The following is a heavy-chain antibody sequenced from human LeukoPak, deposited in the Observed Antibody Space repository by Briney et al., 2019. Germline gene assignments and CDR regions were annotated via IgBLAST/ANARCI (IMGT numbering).Heavy chain of an antibody. Sequence: GGSLRLSCAASGFTFSSYAMSWVRQAPGKGLEWVSGISGSGGSTYYADSVKGRFTISRDNSKNTLYLQMNSLRAEDTAVYYCAKDPATYYYDSSGYPDYWGQGTLVTVSS. J-gene: IGHJ4*02. CDR2: ISGSGGST. CDR3: AKDPATYYYDSSGYPDY. V-gene: IGHV3-23*01. D-gene: IGHD3-22*01. CDR1: GFTFSSYA.